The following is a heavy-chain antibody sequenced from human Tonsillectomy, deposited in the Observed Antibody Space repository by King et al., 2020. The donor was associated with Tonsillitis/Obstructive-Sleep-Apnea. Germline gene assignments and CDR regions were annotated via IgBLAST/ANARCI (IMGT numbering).Heavy chain of an antibody. Sequence: TLKESGPTLGKPTQTLTLTCTFSGFSLSTSGVGVGWIRQPPGNALEWLTLIYWDDDKRYTPSLKSRLTITKGTSKNQVVLTMTKMYPVDTATYYCAHSLHYTLGLWGQGTLVTVSS. D-gene: IGHD2-2*02. V-gene: IGHV2-5*02. CDR2: IYWDDDK. CDR1: GFSLSTSGVG. J-gene: IGHJ4*02. CDR3: AHSLHYTLGL.